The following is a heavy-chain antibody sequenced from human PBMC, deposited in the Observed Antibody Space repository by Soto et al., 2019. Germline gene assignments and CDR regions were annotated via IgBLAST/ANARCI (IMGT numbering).Heavy chain of an antibody. J-gene: IGHJ4*02. CDR2: IKTDGSVT. D-gene: IGHD3-16*01. Sequence: VGSLRLSCAASGFTFSTYWMHWVRQAPGKGLVWVSRIKTDGSVTTYADSVKGRFTISRDNAKNTLYLQMNTLRAEDTAMYYCARDLGGSHDYWGRGTLVTVSS. CDR3: ARDLGGSHDY. CDR1: GFTFSTYW. V-gene: IGHV3-74*01.